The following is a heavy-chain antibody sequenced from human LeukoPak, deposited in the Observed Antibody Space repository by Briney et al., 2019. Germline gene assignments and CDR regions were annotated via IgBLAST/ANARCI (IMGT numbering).Heavy chain of an antibody. D-gene: IGHD3-10*01. V-gene: IGHV4-59*01. CDR2: IYYSGST. CDR1: GGSISSYY. CDR3: ARDLRYGSNYYYYYMDV. J-gene: IGHJ6*03. Sequence: PSETLSLTCTVSGGSISSYYWSWIRQPPGKGLEWIGYIYYSGSTNYNPSLKSRVTISVDTSKNQFSLKLSSVTAADTAVYYCARDLRYGSNYYYYYMDVWGKGTTVTVSS.